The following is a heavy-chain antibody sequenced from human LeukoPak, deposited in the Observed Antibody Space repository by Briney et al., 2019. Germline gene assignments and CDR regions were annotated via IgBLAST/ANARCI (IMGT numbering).Heavy chain of an antibody. J-gene: IGHJ4*02. Sequence: ASVKVSCKASGYTFTGYYMHWVRQAPGQGLEWMGWINPNSGGTNYAQKFQGRVTMTRDTSTSTVYMELSSLRSEDTAVYYCARGIVVVPAAMVYWGQGTLVTVSS. CDR3: ARGIVVVPAAMVY. D-gene: IGHD2-2*01. V-gene: IGHV1-2*02. CDR2: INPNSGGT. CDR1: GYTFTGYY.